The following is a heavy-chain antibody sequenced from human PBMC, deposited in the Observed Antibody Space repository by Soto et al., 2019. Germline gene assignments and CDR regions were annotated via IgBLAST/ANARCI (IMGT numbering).Heavy chain of an antibody. CDR2: ISYDGSNK. J-gene: IGHJ4*02. CDR3: ARHLGRIEAARFDY. D-gene: IGHD2-15*01. CDR1: GSTFSSYG. V-gene: IGHV3-30*03. Sequence: GGSLRLSCAASGSTFSSYGMHWVRQAPGKGLEWVAVISYDGSNKYYADSVKGRFTISRDNSKNTLYLQMNRLTVEDTAVYYCARHLGRIEAARFDYWGQGTMVTVSS.